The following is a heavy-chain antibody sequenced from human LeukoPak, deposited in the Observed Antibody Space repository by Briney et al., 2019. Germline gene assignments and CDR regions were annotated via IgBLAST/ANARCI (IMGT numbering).Heavy chain of an antibody. J-gene: IGHJ4*02. CDR2: ISYDGSNK. Sequence: PGGSLRLSCAASGFTFSNYGMHWVRQAPGKGLEWVAVISYDGSNKYYADSVKGRFTIPRDNSKNTLYLQMNSLRAEDTAVYYCARVECSSTSCYTGFDYWGQGTLVAVSS. CDR3: ARVECSSTSCYTGFDY. V-gene: IGHV3-30-3*01. D-gene: IGHD2-2*02. CDR1: GFTFSNYG.